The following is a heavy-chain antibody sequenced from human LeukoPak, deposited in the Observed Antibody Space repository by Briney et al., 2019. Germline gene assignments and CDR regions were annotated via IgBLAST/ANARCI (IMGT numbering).Heavy chain of an antibody. V-gene: IGHV4-39*01. CDR3: ARGLGGGDYVDF. D-gene: IGHD3/OR15-3a*01. CDR2: IYSGGST. J-gene: IGHJ4*02. Sequence: SETLSLTCTVSGGSISSSTYYWGWVRQPPGKGLEWIGTIYSGGSTYYNPSLTSRVTISGDTSKNQFLLRLSSVTAADTAVYHCARGLGGGDYVDFWGQGILVTVSS. CDR1: GGSISSSTYY.